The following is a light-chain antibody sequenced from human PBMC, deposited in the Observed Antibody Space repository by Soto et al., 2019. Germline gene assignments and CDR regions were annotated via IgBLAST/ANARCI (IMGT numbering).Light chain of an antibody. V-gene: IGKV3-20*01. Sequence: EIVLTQSPGALSVSPGERATLSCRASQSVSSNYLAWYQQKPGPSPRLLIYGASSRATGIPDSFSGSGSGTDFTLTISRLEPEDFAVYYCQQFGSSPPWTFGQGTKVDIK. J-gene: IGKJ1*01. CDR2: GAS. CDR3: QQFGSSPPWT. CDR1: QSVSSNY.